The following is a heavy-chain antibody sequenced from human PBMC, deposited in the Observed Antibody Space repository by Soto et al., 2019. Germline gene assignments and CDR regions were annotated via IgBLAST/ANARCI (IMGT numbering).Heavy chain of an antibody. D-gene: IGHD5-18*01. J-gene: IGHJ4*02. CDR1: GFSFSNYW. CDR3: AKREGNTYGLFH. Sequence: EVQLVESGGGLVQPGGSLRLCCAASGFSFSNYWIHWVRQAPGKGLVWVSRIKTDGSSTDYAASVKGRFTISRDNAKNTLYLQMNSLTAEDTAVYYCAKREGNTYGLFHWGQGTLVTVSS. V-gene: IGHV3-74*01. CDR2: IKTDGSST.